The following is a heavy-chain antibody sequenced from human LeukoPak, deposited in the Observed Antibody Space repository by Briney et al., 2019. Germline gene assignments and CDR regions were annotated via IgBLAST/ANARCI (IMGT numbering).Heavy chain of an antibody. V-gene: IGHV3-21*01. J-gene: IGHJ6*02. CDR1: GFTFSSYS. D-gene: IGHD2-15*01. CDR3: ARGYCSGGSCYSEYYYYYGMDV. CDR2: ISSSSSYI. Sequence: GGSLRLSCAASGFTFSSYSMNWVRQAPGKGLEWVSSISSSSSYICYADSVKGRFTISRDNAKNSLYLQMNSLRAEDTAVYYCARGYCSGGSCYSEYYYYYGMDVWGQGTTVTVSS.